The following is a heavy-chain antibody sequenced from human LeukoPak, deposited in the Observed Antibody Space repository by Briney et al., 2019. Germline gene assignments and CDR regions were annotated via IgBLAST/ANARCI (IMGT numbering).Heavy chain of an antibody. CDR1: GGTFSSYA. V-gene: IGHV1-2*02. Sequence: ASVKVSCKASGGTFSSYAISWVRQAPGQGLEWMGWINPNSGGTNYAQKFQGRVTMTRDTSISTAYMELSGLRSDDTAVYYCAREPRGYSYGYVDYWGQGTLVTVSS. CDR3: AREPRGYSYGYVDY. J-gene: IGHJ4*02. CDR2: INPNSGGT. D-gene: IGHD5-18*01.